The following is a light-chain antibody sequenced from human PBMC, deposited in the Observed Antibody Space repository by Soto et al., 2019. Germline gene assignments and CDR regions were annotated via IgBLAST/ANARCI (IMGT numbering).Light chain of an antibody. CDR1: QTVLHRSNSRNY. CDR2: WAS. Sequence: DIVMTQSPDSLAVSLGERATINCKSSQTVLHRSNSRNYLAWYQVKPGQPPKLLIHWASTRESGVPDRFSGSGSEADFTLTVISLQAEDVATYYCQQYYRTPLTFGGGTQVEI. CDR3: QQYYRTPLT. J-gene: IGKJ4*01. V-gene: IGKV4-1*01.